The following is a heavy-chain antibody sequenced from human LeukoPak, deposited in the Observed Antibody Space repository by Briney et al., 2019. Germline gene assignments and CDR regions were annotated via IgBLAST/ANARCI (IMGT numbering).Heavy chain of an antibody. CDR1: GFTFSSYE. CDR3: AKVSRYFDWFFDY. D-gene: IGHD3-9*01. J-gene: IGHJ4*02. V-gene: IGHV3-23*01. Sequence: GGSLRLSCAASGFTFSSYEMNWVRQAPGKGLEWVSAISGSGGSTYYADSVKGRFTISRDNSKNTMYLQMNSLRAEDSAVYYCAKVSRYFDWFFDYWGQGTLVTVSS. CDR2: ISGSGGST.